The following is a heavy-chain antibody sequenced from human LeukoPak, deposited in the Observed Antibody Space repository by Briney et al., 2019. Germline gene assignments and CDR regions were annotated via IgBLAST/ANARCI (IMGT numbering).Heavy chain of an antibody. V-gene: IGHV4-39*01. Sequence: SETLSLTCTVSGGSISSYYWGWIRQPPGKGLEWIGTIYYSGSTYYNPSLKSRATISVDTSKNQFSLKLTSVTAADTAVYYCARPVPSRLGWFDPWGQGTLVTVSS. D-gene: IGHD1-1*01. J-gene: IGHJ5*02. CDR3: ARPVPSRLGWFDP. CDR1: GGSISSYY. CDR2: IYYSGST.